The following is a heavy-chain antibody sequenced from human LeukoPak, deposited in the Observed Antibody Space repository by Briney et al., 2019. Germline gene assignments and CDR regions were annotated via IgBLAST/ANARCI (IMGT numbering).Heavy chain of an antibody. Sequence: GGSLRLSCAASGFTFDDYAIHWVRQAPGKGLEWVSGITWNSGSIGYADSVKGRFTISRDNAKNSLYLQMNSLRAEDTALYYCAKDRDGRANYFDYWGQGTLVAVSS. CDR3: AKDRDGRANYFDY. CDR1: GFTFDDYA. V-gene: IGHV3-9*01. CDR2: ITWNSGSI. J-gene: IGHJ4*02.